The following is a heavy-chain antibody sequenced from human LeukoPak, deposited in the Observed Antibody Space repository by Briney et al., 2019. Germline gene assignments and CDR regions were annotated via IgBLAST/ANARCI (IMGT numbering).Heavy chain of an antibody. CDR1: GYTFSHYG. CDR2: ISPYNDNT. D-gene: IGHD3-22*01. V-gene: IGHV1-18*01. CDR3: ASSPYYFDSSGYYNY. Sequence: ASVKVSCKASGYTFSHYGVSWVRQAPGQGLEWMGWISPYNDNTNYVQNFQGRVTMTTDTSTSTACMEPTSLRSDDTAVYYCASSPYYFDSSGYYNYWGQGTLVTVSS. J-gene: IGHJ4*02.